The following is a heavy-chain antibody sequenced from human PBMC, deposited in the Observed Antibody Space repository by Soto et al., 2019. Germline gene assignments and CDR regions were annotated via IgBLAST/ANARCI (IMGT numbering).Heavy chain of an antibody. D-gene: IGHD6-19*01. J-gene: IGHJ4*02. CDR2: IDGSDGKT. CDR1: GFTFSTSA. Sequence: EVQLLESGGGLVQPGGSLRLSCVASGFTFSTSAMNWVRQAPGKGLEWVSGIDGSDGKTYYAASVKGRFTISRDTSKSTLYLQRNGLTVEDTALYYCAKEWWQRSGWFGKFDYWGQGALVTVSS. CDR3: AKEWWQRSGWFGKFDY. V-gene: IGHV3-23*01.